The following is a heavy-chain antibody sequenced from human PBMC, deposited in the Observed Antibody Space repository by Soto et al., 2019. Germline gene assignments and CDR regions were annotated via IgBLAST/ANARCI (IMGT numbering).Heavy chain of an antibody. CDR1: GFTFSTHA. V-gene: IGHV3-21*01. D-gene: IGHD6-6*01. Sequence: EGSLRRSCAPSGFTFSTHAMNFVRQAPGKGLEWVSYISSSSSYIYYADSVKGRFTISRDNAKNSLYLQMNSLRAEDTAVYYCARDHFSYSTSSRIAYWGQGPPVTVSS. CDR3: ARDHFSYSTSSRIAY. J-gene: IGHJ4*02. CDR2: ISSSSSYI.